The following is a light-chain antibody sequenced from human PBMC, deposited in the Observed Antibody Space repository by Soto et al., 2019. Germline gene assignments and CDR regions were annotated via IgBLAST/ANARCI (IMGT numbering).Light chain of an antibody. J-gene: IGKJ1*01. CDR2: AAH. Sequence: DIQVTQSRSSLSASVGDRVTITCRASQSINIYLNWYQQKPGKAPKLLIYAAHSLQSGVPSRFSGRGSGTEFTLTISSLQPEDFATYSCQQSYSSPRTFGQVTKVDIK. V-gene: IGKV1-39*01. CDR1: QSINIY. CDR3: QQSYSSPRT.